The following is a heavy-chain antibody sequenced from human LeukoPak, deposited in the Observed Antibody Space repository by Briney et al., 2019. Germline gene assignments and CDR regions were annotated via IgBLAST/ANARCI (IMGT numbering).Heavy chain of an antibody. Sequence: GGSLRLSCAASGFTFSSYWMSWVRQAPGKGLEWVANIKQDRSEKYYVDSVKGRFTISRDNAKNSLYLQMNSLRAEDTAVYYCAREFGYQLEDAFDIWGQGTMVTVSS. J-gene: IGHJ3*02. CDR2: IKQDRSEK. CDR1: GFTFSSYW. D-gene: IGHD2-2*01. V-gene: IGHV3-7*03. CDR3: AREFGYQLEDAFDI.